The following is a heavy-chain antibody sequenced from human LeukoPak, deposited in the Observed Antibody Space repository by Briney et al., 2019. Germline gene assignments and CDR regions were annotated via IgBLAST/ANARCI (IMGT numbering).Heavy chain of an antibody. V-gene: IGHV3-48*01. CDR1: GFTFSSYS. CDR3: ARVWGRQDMDV. J-gene: IGHJ6*02. CDR2: ISSSSTI. D-gene: IGHD7-27*01. Sequence: PGGSLRLSCAASGFTFSSYSMNWVRQAPGKGLERVSYISSSSTIYYADSVKGRFTISRDNAKNSLYLQMNSLRAEDTAVYYCARVWGRQDMDVWGQGTTVTVSS.